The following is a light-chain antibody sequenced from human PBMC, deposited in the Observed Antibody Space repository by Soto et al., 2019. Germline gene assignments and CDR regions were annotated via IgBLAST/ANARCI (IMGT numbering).Light chain of an antibody. CDR3: VLYMGSGIWV. CDR2: NTK. Sequence: QTVVTQEPSLSVSPGGTVTLTCGLNSDSVSTNYYPSWYQQTPGQAPRTLLYNTKTRSSGVPDRFSGSILGNKAALTITGAHTYDESDYYCVLYMGSGIWVFGGGTKLTVL. CDR1: SDSVSTNYY. V-gene: IGLV8-61*01. J-gene: IGLJ3*02.